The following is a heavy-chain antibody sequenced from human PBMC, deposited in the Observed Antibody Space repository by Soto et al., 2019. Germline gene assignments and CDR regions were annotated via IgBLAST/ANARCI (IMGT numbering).Heavy chain of an antibody. Sequence: QVQLVESGGGVVQPGRSLRLSCAASGFTFSSYGMHWVRQAPGKGLEWGAVISYDGSNKYYADSVKGRFTISRDNSKNTLYLQMNSLRAEDTAVYYCAKDWYGSGSYVFDYWGQGTLVTVSS. CDR2: ISYDGSNK. J-gene: IGHJ4*02. CDR1: GFTFSSYG. CDR3: AKDWYGSGSYVFDY. V-gene: IGHV3-30*18. D-gene: IGHD3-10*01.